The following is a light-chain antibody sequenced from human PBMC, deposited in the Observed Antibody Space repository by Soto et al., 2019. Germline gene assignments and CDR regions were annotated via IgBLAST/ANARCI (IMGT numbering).Light chain of an antibody. Sequence: DLQMTQSPYSLSASVGDRVTITCRASQTISSYLNWYQQKPGKAPNLLIYAASSLQSGVPSRFSGSGSGTDFALTISSLQPEDFAIYYCQQTYSTPRTFGQGTKVEIK. V-gene: IGKV1-39*01. J-gene: IGKJ1*01. CDR2: AAS. CDR3: QQTYSTPRT. CDR1: QTISSY.